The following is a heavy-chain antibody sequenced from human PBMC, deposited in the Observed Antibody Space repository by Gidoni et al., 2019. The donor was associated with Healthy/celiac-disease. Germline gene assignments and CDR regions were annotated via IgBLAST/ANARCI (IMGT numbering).Heavy chain of an antibody. V-gene: IGHV4-31*03. D-gene: IGHD3-10*01. Sequence: QVQLQESGPGLVQPSQTLSLTCTVSGGSISSGGYYWSWIRQNPGKGLEWIGYIYYSGSTYYNPSLKSRVTIAVDTSKNQFSLKLSSVTAADTAVYYCASGITMVRGHWYFDLWGRGTLVTVSS. CDR2: IYYSGST. J-gene: IGHJ2*01. CDR1: GGSISSGGYY. CDR3: ASGITMVRGHWYFDL.